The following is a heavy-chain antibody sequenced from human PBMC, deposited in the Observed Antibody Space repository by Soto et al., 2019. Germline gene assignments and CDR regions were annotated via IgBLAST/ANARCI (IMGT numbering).Heavy chain of an antibody. CDR3: ARGRGYCTDGACSESHSAFDV. CDR2: ISSGGVYS. Sequence: EVQLVESGGGLVKPGGSLRLSCVASGFRFNTYSMAWVRQAPGRGLEYVSSISSGGVYSYYTESVEGRFTISRDNAKNSLYLQMNSPRADDTAVYYCARGRGYCTDGACSESHSAFDVWGQGMMVTVSS. CDR1: GFRFNTYS. D-gene: IGHD2-8*01. V-gene: IGHV3-21*02. J-gene: IGHJ3*01.